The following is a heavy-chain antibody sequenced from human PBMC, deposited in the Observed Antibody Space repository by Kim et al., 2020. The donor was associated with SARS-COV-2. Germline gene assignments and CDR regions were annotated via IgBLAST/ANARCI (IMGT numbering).Heavy chain of an antibody. Sequence: ADAVKGRFTISRDNSKNTLYLQMNSLRAEDTAVYYCARDPLNSSSWYVDYWGQGTLVTVSS. CDR3: ARDPLNSSSWYVDY. V-gene: IGHV3-33*01. J-gene: IGHJ4*02. D-gene: IGHD6-13*01.